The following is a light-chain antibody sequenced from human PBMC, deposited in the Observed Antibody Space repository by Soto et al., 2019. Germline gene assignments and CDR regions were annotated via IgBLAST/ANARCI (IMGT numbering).Light chain of an antibody. J-gene: IGKJ1*01. CDR2: STS. Sequence: DIQMTQSPSSLSASVGARVAITCRASQSISYYLNWYQQKQGRAPRLLIYSTSTLQSGVPSKFSGSASGTDFTLTISSLQPEDFATYYCQQSYSTPWTFGQGTKVDI. V-gene: IGKV1-39*01. CDR3: QQSYSTPWT. CDR1: QSISYY.